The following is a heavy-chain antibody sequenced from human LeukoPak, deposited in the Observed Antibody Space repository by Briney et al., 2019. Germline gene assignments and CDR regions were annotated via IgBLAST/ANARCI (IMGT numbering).Heavy chain of an antibody. V-gene: IGHV3-30*02. J-gene: IGHJ6*03. Sequence: GGSLRLSCAASGFIFSSYGMHWVRQAPGKGLAWVAFIRYDGSNKYYADSVKGRFTISRDNSKNTLYLQMNSMRAEDTAVYYCAKDEWQSGPGENYYYYMDVWGKGTTVTISS. CDR2: IRYDGSNK. CDR3: AKDEWQSGPGENYYYYMDV. D-gene: IGHD3-3*01. CDR1: GFIFSSYG.